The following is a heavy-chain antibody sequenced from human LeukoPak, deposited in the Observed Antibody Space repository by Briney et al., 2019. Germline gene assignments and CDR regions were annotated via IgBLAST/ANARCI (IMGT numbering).Heavy chain of an antibody. J-gene: IGHJ3*02. D-gene: IGHD6-13*01. CDR3: ARDNGSSWYLNPGDDAFDI. CDR1: GFTFSSYS. CDR2: ISSSSSSYI. Sequence: GGSLRLSCAASGFTFSSYSMNWVRQAPGKGLEWVSSISSSSSSYIYYADSVKGRFTISRDNAKNSLYLQMNSLRAEDTAVYYCARDNGSSWYLNPGDDAFDIWGQGTMVTVSS. V-gene: IGHV3-21*01.